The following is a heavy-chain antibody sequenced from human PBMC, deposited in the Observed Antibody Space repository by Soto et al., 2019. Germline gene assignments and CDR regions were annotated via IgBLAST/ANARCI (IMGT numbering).Heavy chain of an antibody. CDR3: ARHPTYTTGWYVDL. CDR1: GYSFTSYW. J-gene: IGHJ5*02. D-gene: IGHD1-1*01. CDR2: ICPGDSDT. V-gene: IGHV5-51*01. Sequence: PGESLKISCKASGYSFTSYWIGWVRQVPGKGLQWLGIICPGDSDTRYSPSFEGQVTMSVDKSVNIAYLQWTSLRASDSGIYYCARHPTYTTGWYVDLWGQGSLVTVSS.